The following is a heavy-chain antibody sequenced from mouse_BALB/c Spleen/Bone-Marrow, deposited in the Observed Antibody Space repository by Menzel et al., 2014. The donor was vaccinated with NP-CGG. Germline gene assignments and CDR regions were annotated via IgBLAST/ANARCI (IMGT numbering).Heavy chain of an antibody. CDR3: ARGGVRGKDYFDY. D-gene: IGHD2-14*01. J-gene: IGHJ2*01. Sequence: VKLVESGAELMKPGASVKISCKATGYTFSSYWIEWVKQRPGHGLEWIGEILPGSGSTNYNEKFKGKATFTADTSSNTACMQLSSLTSEDSAVYYCARGGVRGKDYFDYWGQGTTLTVSS. CDR1: GYTFSSYW. CDR2: ILPGSGST. V-gene: IGHV1-9*01.